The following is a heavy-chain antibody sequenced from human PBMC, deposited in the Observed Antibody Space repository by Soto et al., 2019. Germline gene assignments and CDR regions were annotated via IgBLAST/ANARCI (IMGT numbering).Heavy chain of an antibody. J-gene: IGHJ4*02. CDR3: ASLIYREAINY. CDR2: IYYSGST. CDR1: GGSISSGGYY. V-gene: IGHV4-31*03. D-gene: IGHD2-2*02. Sequence: QVQLQESGPGLVKPSQTLSLTCTVSGGSISSGGYYWSWIRQHPGKGLEWIGYIYYSGSTYYNPSLKSRVTISGDTSKNPFSLKLSSVTAADTAVYYCASLIYREAINYWGQGTLVTVSS.